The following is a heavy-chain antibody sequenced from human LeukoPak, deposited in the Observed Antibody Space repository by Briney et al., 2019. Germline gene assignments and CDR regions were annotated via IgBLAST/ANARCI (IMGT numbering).Heavy chain of an antibody. CDR2: IYSGGST. CDR3: ARDGGYCSSTSCYPWY. V-gene: IGHV3-53*05. D-gene: IGHD2-2*01. J-gene: IGHJ4*02. Sequence: GGSLRLSCAASGFTVSSNYMSWVRQAPGKGLEWVSVIYSGGSTYYADSVKGRYTISRDNSKNTLYLQMNSLRAEDTAVYYCARDGGYCSSTSCYPWYWGQGTLVTVSS. CDR1: GFTVSSNY.